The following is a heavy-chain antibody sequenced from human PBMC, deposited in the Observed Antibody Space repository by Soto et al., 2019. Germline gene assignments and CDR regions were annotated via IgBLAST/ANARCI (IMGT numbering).Heavy chain of an antibody. CDR3: ASDMSTM. J-gene: IGHJ4*02. D-gene: IGHD2-2*01. CDR2: MNPNSGHT. Sequence: QVQLVQSGAEVKKPGASVKVSCKASGYTFTSHDINWMRQATGQGLEWMVWMNPNSGHTNYAQKCQGRVTMTRDTSISTAYMELTNLRSEDTGIYYCASDMSTMWGQGTLVTVSS. V-gene: IGHV1-8*01. CDR1: GYTFTSHD.